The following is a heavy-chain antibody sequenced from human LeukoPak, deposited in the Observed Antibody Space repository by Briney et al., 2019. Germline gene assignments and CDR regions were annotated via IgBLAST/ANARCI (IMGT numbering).Heavy chain of an antibody. V-gene: IGHV4-59*02. Sequence: SETLSLTCTVSGSSVSSFYWSWIRQPPGKGLEWIGYIHYSGSTNYNPSLKSRVTISQDTSKNQFSLKLSSVTAADTAVYYCARRAAVGIVYFDYWGQGILVTVSS. D-gene: IGHD6-13*01. CDR2: IHYSGST. CDR3: ARRAAVGIVYFDY. CDR1: GSSVSSFY. J-gene: IGHJ4*02.